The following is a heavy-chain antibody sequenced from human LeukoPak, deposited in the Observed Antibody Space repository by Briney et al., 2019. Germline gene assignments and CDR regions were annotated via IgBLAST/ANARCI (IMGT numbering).Heavy chain of an antibody. D-gene: IGHD3-16*02. CDR2: ISAYNGNT. J-gene: IGHJ4*02. V-gene: IGHV1-18*01. CDR1: GYTFTSYG. Sequence: ASVKVSCKASGYTFTSYGISRVRQAPGQGLEWMGWISAYNGNTNYAQKLQGRVTMTTDTSTSTAYMELRSLRSDDTAVYYCARYYRLRGYPAFGYWGQGTLVTVSS. CDR3: ARYYRLRGYPAFGY.